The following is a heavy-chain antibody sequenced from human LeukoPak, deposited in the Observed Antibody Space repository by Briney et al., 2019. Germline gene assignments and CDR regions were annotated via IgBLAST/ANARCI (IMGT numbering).Heavy chain of an antibody. CDR2: FDPEDGET. J-gene: IGHJ4*02. CDR1: GYTLTELS. D-gene: IGHD5-24*01. CDR3: ATCLRGWLQPKFDY. V-gene: IGHV1-24*01. Sequence: ASVKVSCKVSGYTLTELSMHWVGQAPGKGLEWMGGFDPEDGETIYAQKFQGRVTMTEDTSTDTAYMELSSLRSEDTAVYYCATCLRGWLQPKFDYWGQGTLVTVSS.